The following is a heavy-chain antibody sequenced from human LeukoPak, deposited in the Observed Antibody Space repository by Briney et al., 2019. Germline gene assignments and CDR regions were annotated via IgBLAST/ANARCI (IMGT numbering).Heavy chain of an antibody. V-gene: IGHV3-48*03. CDR1: GFTFSSYE. J-gene: IGHJ2*01. CDR2: ISSSGSTI. D-gene: IGHD4-17*01. CDR3: ARVYGDYEAHWYFDL. Sequence: GGSLRLSCAASGFTFSSYEMNWVRQAPGKGLEWVSYISSSGSTIYYADSVKGRFTISRDNAKNSLYLQMKSLRAEDTAVYYCARVYGDYEAHWYFDLWGRGTLVTVSS.